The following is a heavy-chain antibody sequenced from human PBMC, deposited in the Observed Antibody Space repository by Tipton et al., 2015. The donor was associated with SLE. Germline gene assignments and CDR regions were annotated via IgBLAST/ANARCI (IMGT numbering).Heavy chain of an antibody. CDR1: GGSISSYY. CDR2: IYYSEST. Sequence: TLSLTCTVSGGSISSYYWSWIRQPPGKGLEWIGYIYYSESTNYNPSLKSRVTISVDTSKNQFSLKLSSVTAADTAVYYCARGGSVSYFDYWGQGTLVTVSS. V-gene: IGHV4-59*01. J-gene: IGHJ4*02. D-gene: IGHD5/OR15-5a*01. CDR3: ARGGSVSYFDY.